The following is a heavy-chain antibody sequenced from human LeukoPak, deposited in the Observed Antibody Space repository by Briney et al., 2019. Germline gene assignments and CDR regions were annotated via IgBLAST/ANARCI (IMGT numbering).Heavy chain of an antibody. V-gene: IGHV4-4*07. J-gene: IGHJ4*02. CDR3: ARGVKWQHIVVVIAKNYYFDY. CDR1: AGSISSFY. D-gene: IGHD2-21*01. Sequence: PSETLSLTCTVSAGSISSFYWSWIRQPAGKGLEYIGRIYASGNTNYNPSLKSRVTISVDTSKNQFSLKLSSVTAADTAVYYCARGVKWQHIVVVIAKNYYFDYWGQGTLVTVSS. CDR2: IYASGNT.